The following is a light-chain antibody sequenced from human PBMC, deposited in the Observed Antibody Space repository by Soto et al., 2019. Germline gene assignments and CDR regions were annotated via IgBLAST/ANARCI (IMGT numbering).Light chain of an antibody. CDR1: SSSAGSVYN. Sequence: QSVLTQPPSVSGAPGQRVTISCTGSSSSAGSVYNVHWYQQRPGTAPKLLIYDNTDRPSGVPDRFSGSKSGTSASLAITGLQAEDEADYYCQSYDSGLGGYVIFGGGTKLNVL. V-gene: IGLV1-40*01. CDR3: QSYDSGLGGYVI. CDR2: DNT. J-gene: IGLJ2*01.